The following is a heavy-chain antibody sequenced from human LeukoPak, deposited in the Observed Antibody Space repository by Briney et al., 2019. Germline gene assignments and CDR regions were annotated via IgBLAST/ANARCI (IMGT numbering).Heavy chain of an antibody. Sequence: PSETLSLTCAVYGGSFSGYYWYWIRQPPGKGLEWIGEINYSGSTNYNPSLKSRVTISADTSKNQFSLKMSSVTAADTAVYYCATTSGHWGQGTLVTVSS. CDR1: GGSFSGYY. J-gene: IGHJ4*02. D-gene: IGHD3-10*01. CDR3: ATTSGH. V-gene: IGHV4-34*01. CDR2: INYSGST.